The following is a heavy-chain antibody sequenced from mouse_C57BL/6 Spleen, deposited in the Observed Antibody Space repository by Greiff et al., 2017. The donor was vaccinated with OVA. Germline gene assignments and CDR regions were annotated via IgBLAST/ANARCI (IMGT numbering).Heavy chain of an antibody. D-gene: IGHD1-1*01. J-gene: IGHJ4*01. CDR3: ARGPYPYYYGSSYGNYYAMDY. CDR2: IHPNSGST. V-gene: IGHV1-64*01. CDR1: GYTFTSYW. Sequence: QVHVKQPGAELVKPGASVKLSCKASGYTFTSYWMHWVKQRPGQGLEWIGMIHPNSGSTNYNEKFKSKATLTVDKSSSTAYMQLSSLTSEDSAVYYCARGPYPYYYGSSYGNYYAMDYWGQGTSVTVSS.